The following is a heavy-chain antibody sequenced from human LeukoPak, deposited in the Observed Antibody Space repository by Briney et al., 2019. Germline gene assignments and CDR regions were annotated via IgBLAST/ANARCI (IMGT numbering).Heavy chain of an antibody. CDR1: GFTFSSYA. J-gene: IGHJ4*02. V-gene: IGHV3-64*01. CDR2: ISSNGGST. CDR3: ATGWGHNWGLRFLEQGDY. D-gene: IGHD3-3*01. Sequence: GGSLRLSCAASGFTFSSYAMHWVRQAPGKGLEYVSAISSNGGSTYYANSVKGRFTISRDNSKNTLYLQMGSLRAEDMAVYYCATGWGHNWGLRFLEQGDYWGQGTLVTVSS.